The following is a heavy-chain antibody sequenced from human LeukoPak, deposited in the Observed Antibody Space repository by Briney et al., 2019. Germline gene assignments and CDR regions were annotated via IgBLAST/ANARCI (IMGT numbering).Heavy chain of an antibody. D-gene: IGHD3-3*01. CDR3: AKDDGDGLLRFLGDPFDY. CDR1: GFTFSSYA. CDR2: ISGSGGST. V-gene: IGHV3-23*01. Sequence: GGSLRLSCAASGFTFSSYAMSWVRQAPGKGLEWVSAISGSGGSTYYADSVKGRFTISRDNSKNTLYLQMNSLRAEDTAVYYCAKDDGDGLLRFLGDPFDYWGQGTLVTVSS. J-gene: IGHJ4*02.